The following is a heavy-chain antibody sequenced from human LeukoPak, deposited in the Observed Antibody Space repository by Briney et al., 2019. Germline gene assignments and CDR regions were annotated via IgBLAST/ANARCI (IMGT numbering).Heavy chain of an antibody. Sequence: SGGSLRLSXAVSGLNFIDAWISWAGQAPGKGLEWVGRIKSIINGGTVDYAAPMKGRFFISRDDLENTVYLQMNSLRTEDTAVYYSTHWKTYYGDYATWGQGTLVTVSS. CDR2: IKSIINGGTV. CDR3: THWKTYYGDYAT. D-gene: IGHD4-17*01. J-gene: IGHJ5*02. CDR1: GLNFIDAW. V-gene: IGHV3-15*05.